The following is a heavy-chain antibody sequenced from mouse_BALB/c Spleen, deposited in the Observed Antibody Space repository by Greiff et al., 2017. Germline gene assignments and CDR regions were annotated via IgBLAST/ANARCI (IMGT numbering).Heavy chain of an antibody. J-gene: IGHJ3*01. D-gene: IGHD1-1*01. CDR1: GFAFSSYD. CDR2: ISSGGGST. CDR3: ARRVTVFPY. Sequence: EVKLIESGGGLVKPGGSLKLSCAASGFAFSSYDMSWVRQTPEKRLEWVAYISSGGGSTYYPDTVKGRFTISRDNAKNTLYLQMSSLKSEDTAMYYCARRVTVFPYWGQGTLVTVSA. V-gene: IGHV5-12-1*01.